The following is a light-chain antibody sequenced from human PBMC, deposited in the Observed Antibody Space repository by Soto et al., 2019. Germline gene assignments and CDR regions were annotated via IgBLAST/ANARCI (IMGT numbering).Light chain of an antibody. V-gene: IGKV3-20*01. CDR2: GVS. Sequence: EIVLTQSPATLSLSPGDRATLSCRASQNVRSDYFAWYQQKPGQAPRVIIFGVSTRASATPDRFSGSGSGTDFTLTISRLEPEDFAVYYCQQYGSSGTFGQGTKVDIK. CDR3: QQYGSSGT. J-gene: IGKJ1*01. CDR1: QNVRSDY.